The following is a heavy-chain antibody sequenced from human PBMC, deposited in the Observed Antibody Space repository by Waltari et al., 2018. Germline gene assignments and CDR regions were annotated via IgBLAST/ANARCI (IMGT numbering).Heavy chain of an antibody. J-gene: IGHJ4*02. Sequence: EVQLVASGGGLVQLGGSLRLSCAASGFTISGPPMHWVRQASGKGLEWVGHIRLKSNNYATTYSASVEGRFTISRDDSKNTAYLQMNSLKTDDTAIYYCTIQTNSIHDYWGQGTLVTVSS. V-gene: IGHV3-73*02. D-gene: IGHD4-4*01. CDR1: GFTISGPP. CDR3: TIQTNSIHDY. CDR2: IRLKSNNYAT.